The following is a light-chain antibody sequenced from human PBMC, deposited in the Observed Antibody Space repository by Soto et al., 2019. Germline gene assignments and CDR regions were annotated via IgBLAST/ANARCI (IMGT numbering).Light chain of an antibody. Sequence: EIVMTQPPVTLAVSLGESATICCRASQGVKSNLALYQQKPGQAPRLLIYAASTRATGIQARFSGSGSGTEFTLTIRSLQSEYFEVDYCQRYNNWASFGPGTKVDI. V-gene: IGKV3-15*01. CDR3: QRYNNWAS. J-gene: IGKJ3*01. CDR1: QGVKSN. CDR2: AAS.